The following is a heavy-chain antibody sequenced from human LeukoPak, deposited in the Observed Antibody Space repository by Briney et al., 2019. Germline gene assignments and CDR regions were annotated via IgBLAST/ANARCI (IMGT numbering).Heavy chain of an antibody. D-gene: IGHD3-9*01. CDR2: AYYSGST. V-gene: IGHV4-59*08. J-gene: IGHJ4*02. Sequence: SETLSLTCTVSGGSISSYYWSWIRQPPGKGLEWIGYAYYSGSTNYNPSLKSRVTISVDVSKGQFSLKLTSMTAADTAVYYCARGVRWADTFTGYYLSGFDHWGQGTLVPVSS. CDR1: GGSISSYY. CDR3: ARGVRWADTFTGYYLSGFDH.